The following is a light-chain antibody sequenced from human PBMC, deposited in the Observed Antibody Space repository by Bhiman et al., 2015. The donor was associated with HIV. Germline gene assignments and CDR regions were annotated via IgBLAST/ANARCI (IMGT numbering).Light chain of an antibody. CDR2: DVS. J-gene: IGLJ1*01. V-gene: IGLV2-14*03. Sequence: QSALTQPPSASGSRGQSVIISCTGTSSDVGVYNLVSWYQHHPGKAPKLMIYDVSERPSGVSNRFSGSTSGNTASLTISGLQAGDEADYYCCSYTSSSTYVFGTGTKVTVL. CDR1: SSDVGVYNL. CDR3: CSYTSSSTYV.